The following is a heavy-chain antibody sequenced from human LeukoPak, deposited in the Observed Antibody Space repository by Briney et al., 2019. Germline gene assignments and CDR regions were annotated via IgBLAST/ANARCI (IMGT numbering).Heavy chain of an antibody. CDR3: ARDVAAMVY. D-gene: IGHD2-2*01. Sequence: SETLSLTCTVSDGSISTYYWSWIRQPPGKGLEWSEDIYNSGSTNYNPSLKSRVTISIDTSRNQFSLKLSSVTAADTAVYYCARDVAAMVYWGQGTLVTVSS. J-gene: IGHJ4*02. CDR1: DGSISTYY. CDR2: IYNSGST. V-gene: IGHV4-59*01.